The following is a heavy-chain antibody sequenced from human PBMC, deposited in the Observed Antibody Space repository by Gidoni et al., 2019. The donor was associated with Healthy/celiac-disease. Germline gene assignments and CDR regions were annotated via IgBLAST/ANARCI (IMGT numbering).Heavy chain of an antibody. V-gene: IGHV3-30*18. CDR1: GFTFSSYG. J-gene: IGHJ4*02. CDR3: AKEGYSSGWYRVRPNAYFDY. Sequence: QVQLVESGGGVVQPGRSLRLSCAASGFTFSSYGMHWVRQAPGKGLEWVAVISYDGSNKYYADSVKGRFTISRDNSKNTLYQQMNSLRAEDTAVYYCAKEGYSSGWYRVRPNAYFDYWGQGTLVTVSS. D-gene: IGHD6-19*01. CDR2: ISYDGSNK.